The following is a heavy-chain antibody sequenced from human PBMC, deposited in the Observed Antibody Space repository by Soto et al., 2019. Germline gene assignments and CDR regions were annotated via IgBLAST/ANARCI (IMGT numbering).Heavy chain of an antibody. CDR2: IDPSDSYT. CDR3: ARRRSGGSCFFMRVDYYHR. D-gene: IGHD2-15*01. J-gene: IGHJ6*01. CDR1: GCSVTTYR. Sequence: WEALKISGERSGCSVTTYRTCCVRQMPGKSLEWMGRIDPSDSYTNYSPSFQGHVTISADKSISTAYLQWSSLKASDTAMYYCARRRSGGSCFFMRVDYYHR. V-gene: IGHV5-10-1*01.